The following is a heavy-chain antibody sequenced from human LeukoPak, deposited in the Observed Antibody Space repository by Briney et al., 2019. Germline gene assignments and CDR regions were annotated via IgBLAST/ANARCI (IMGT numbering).Heavy chain of an antibody. V-gene: IGHV1-2*02. CDR3: ARGGALSDGPWHFDF. D-gene: IGHD1-26*01. CDR1: AYTFTGYY. J-gene: IGHJ4*02. Sequence: ASVKVSCKASAYTFTGYYMHWLRQAPGQGLQWMGSINPNSGDANSAQRFQGRVTMTRDTSISTAYMELNTPRSDDTAVYYCARGGALSDGPWHFDFWGQGTLVTVSS. CDR2: INPNSGDA.